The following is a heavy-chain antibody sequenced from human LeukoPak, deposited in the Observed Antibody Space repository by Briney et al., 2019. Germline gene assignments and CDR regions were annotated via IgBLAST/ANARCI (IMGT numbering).Heavy chain of an antibody. CDR2: IGPNTGGT. V-gene: IGHV1-2*02. D-gene: IGHD6-13*01. Sequence: ASVKVSCKASGYTFTDYYIHWVRQAPGQGLEWMGWIGPNTGGTNYAQKFQDRVTMTRDASIGTAYMQLSSLRSDDTAVYYCAKDSPEAAAGIIQRWGQGTLVTVSS. CDR1: GYTFTDYY. CDR3: AKDSPEAAAGIIQR. J-gene: IGHJ1*01.